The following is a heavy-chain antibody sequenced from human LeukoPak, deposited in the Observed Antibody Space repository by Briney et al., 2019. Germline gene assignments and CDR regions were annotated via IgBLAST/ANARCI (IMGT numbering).Heavy chain of an antibody. D-gene: IGHD2-21*01. J-gene: IGHJ6*02. CDR2: IYYSGST. CDR1: GGSISSSSYY. Sequence: PSETLSLTCTVSGGSISSSSYYWGWIRQSPGKGLEWIGSIYYSGSTYYNPSLKSRVTISVDTSKNQFSLKLSSVTAADTAVYYCARDWPLVRLSYYGMDVWGQGTTVTVSS. V-gene: IGHV4-39*07. CDR3: ARDWPLVRLSYYGMDV.